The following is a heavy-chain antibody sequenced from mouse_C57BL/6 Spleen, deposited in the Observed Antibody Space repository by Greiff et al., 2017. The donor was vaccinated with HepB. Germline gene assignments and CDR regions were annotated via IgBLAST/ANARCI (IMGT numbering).Heavy chain of an antibody. Sequence: VKLMESGPGLVQPSQSLSITCTVSGFSLTSYGVHWVRQSPGKGLEWLGVIWSGGSTDYNAAFISRLSISKDNSKSQVFFKMNSLQADDTAIYYCARNRRDLEGYFDVWGTGTTVTVSS. J-gene: IGHJ1*03. CDR2: IWSGGST. CDR1: GFSLTSYG. CDR3: ARNRRDLEGYFDV. V-gene: IGHV2-2*01.